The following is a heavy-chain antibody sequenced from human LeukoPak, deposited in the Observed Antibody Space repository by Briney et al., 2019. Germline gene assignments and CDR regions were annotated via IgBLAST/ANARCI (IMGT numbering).Heavy chain of an antibody. Sequence: SETLSLTCAVSGGSISSSNWWNWVRQPPGKGREWIGQIYHSGSTNYNPSLKSRVTISVDTSKNQFSLKLSSVTAADTAVYYCARGRYYFDYWGQGTLVTVSS. CDR1: GGSISSSNW. V-gene: IGHV4-4*02. J-gene: IGHJ4*02. CDR3: ARGRYYFDY. CDR2: IYHSGST.